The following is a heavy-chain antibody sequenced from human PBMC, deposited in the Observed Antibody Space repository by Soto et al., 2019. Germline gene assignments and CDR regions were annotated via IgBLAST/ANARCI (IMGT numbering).Heavy chain of an antibody. CDR3: ARVVAGYYYHGMDV. CDR2: IIPIFGTA. J-gene: IGHJ6*02. Sequence: SVKVSCKASGGTFSSYAISWVRQAPGQGLEWMGGIIPIFGTANYAQKFQGRVTITADESTSTAYMELSSLRSEDTAVYYCARVVAGYYYHGMDVWGQGTTVTVSS. CDR1: GGTFSSYA. D-gene: IGHD2-15*01. V-gene: IGHV1-69*13.